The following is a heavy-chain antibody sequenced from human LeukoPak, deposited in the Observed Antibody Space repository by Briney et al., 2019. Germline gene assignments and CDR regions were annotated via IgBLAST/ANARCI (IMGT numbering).Heavy chain of an antibody. Sequence: GASVKVSCKASGYTFTGYYMHWGRQAPGQGLEWMGWINPNSGCTNYAQKFQGRVTMTRDTSISTAYMELSRLRSDDTAVYSCARSSAPFYYYYYIDVWGKGTTVTVSS. CDR2: INPNSGCT. J-gene: IGHJ6*03. V-gene: IGHV1-2*02. D-gene: IGHD3-22*01. CDR1: GYTFTGYY. CDR3: ARSSAPFYYYYYIDV.